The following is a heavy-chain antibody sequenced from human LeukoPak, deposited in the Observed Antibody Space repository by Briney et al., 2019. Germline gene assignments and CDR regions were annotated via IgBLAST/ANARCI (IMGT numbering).Heavy chain of an antibody. V-gene: IGHV3-15*01. CDR1: GFKFNYAW. J-gene: IGHJ3*01. D-gene: IGHD2-21*02. Sequence: GGSLRLSCAVSGFKFNYAWMSWVRQIPGKGLEWVGRIKSTSDGGTIDYAAPVKGRFSISRDDSKNELYLQMNSLKTEDTALYYCTRDSDCGGDCYPPFGAFDLWGQGTMVTVSS. CDR3: TRDSDCGGDCYPPFGAFDL. CDR2: IKSTSDGGTI.